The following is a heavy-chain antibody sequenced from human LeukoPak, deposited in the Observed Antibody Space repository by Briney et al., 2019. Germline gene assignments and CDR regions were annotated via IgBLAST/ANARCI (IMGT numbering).Heavy chain of an antibody. V-gene: IGHV1-69*05. Sequence: ASVKVSCKASGGTFISYAISWVRQAPGQGLEWMGGIIPIFGTANYAQKFQGRVTITRDTSASTAYMELSSLRSEDTAVYYCARKPAIVGFDYWGQGTLVTVSS. CDR3: ARKPAIVGFDY. CDR1: GGTFISYA. J-gene: IGHJ4*02. CDR2: IIPIFGTA. D-gene: IGHD1-26*01.